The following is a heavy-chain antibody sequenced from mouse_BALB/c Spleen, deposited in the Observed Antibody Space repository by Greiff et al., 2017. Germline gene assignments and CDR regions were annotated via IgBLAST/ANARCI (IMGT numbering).Heavy chain of an antibody. J-gene: IGHJ2*01. CDR3: ARSGERDFDY. CDR2: IYPGNSDT. V-gene: IGHV1-5*01. CDR1: GYSFTSYW. D-gene: IGHD3-1*01. Sequence: EVQLQQSGTVLARPGASVKMSCKASGYSFTSYWMHWVKQRPGQGLEWIGAIYPGNSDTSYNQKFKGKATLTVDKSSSTAYMQLNSLTSEDSAVYYCARSGERDFDYWGQGTTLTVSS.